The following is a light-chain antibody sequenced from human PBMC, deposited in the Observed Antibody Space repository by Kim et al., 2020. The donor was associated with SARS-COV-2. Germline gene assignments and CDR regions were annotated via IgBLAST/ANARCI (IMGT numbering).Light chain of an antibody. CDR2: ANT. CDR3: QSYDSRLSGWV. CDR1: GSNIGAGYD. V-gene: IGLV1-40*01. J-gene: IGLJ3*02. Sequence: QAVLTQPPSVSVSPGQRVTISCTGSGSNIGAGYDLHWYQQIPGRSPNPLIFANTIRPSWVPDRLSGSKSGTAASLAITGLQAEDEAEYYCQSYDSRLSGWVFGGGTQLTVL.